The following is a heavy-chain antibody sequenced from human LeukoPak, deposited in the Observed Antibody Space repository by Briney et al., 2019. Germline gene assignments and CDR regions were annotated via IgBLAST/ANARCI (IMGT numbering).Heavy chain of an antibody. V-gene: IGHV5-51*01. CDR1: GYRFTSHW. CDR3: AREYCDGDCYSAPFDY. Sequence: GESLKTSCKGSGYRFTSHWIGWVRQMPGKGLEWMGIIYPGDSDTRYSPSFQGQVNISADKSISTAYLQWSSLKASDTAMYYCAREYCDGDCYSAPFDYWGQGTLVTVSS. CDR2: IYPGDSDT. J-gene: IGHJ4*02. D-gene: IGHD2-21*02.